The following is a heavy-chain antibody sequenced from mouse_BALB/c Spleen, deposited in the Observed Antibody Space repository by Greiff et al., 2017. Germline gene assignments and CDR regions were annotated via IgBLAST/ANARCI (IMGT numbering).Heavy chain of an antibody. CDR1: GFSLTSYG. CDR3: ARELTGSFFAY. J-gene: IGHJ3*01. V-gene: IGHV2-9*02. CDR2: IWAGGST. D-gene: IGHD4-1*01. Sequence: QVQLKQSGPGLVAPSQSLSITCTVSGFSLTSYGVHWVRQPPGKGLEWLGVIWAGGSTNYNSALMSRLSISKDNSKSQVFLKMNSLQTDDTAMYYCARELTGSFFAYWGQGTLVTVSA.